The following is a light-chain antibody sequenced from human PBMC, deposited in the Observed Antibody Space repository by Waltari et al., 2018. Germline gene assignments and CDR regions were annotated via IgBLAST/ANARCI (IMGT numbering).Light chain of an antibody. V-gene: IGKV3-20*01. Sequence: EIVFTQSPVSLSLSPGERATLSCRSSPSISRYLAWYQQKPGQAPRLLIDGASNRATGVPPRFSGSGSGTDFSLTISGLEPEDSAVYYCQHHFRLPATFGQGTKVEIK. CDR2: GAS. J-gene: IGKJ1*01. CDR1: PSISRY. CDR3: QHHFRLPAT.